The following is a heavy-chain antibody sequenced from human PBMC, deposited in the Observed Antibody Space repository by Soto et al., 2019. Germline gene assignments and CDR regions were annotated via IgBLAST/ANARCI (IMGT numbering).Heavy chain of an antibody. D-gene: IGHD3-10*01. J-gene: IGHJ6*02. CDR1: GYIFTSYW. CDR2: IDPSDSYT. CDR3: ASNKNRNCYYDMDV. Sequence: PAESLKISCNGSGYIFTSYWISWVRQMPGKGLEWMGKIDPSDSYTNYSPSFQGHVTISADKSITTAYLQWSSLKASATAMYYCASNKNRNCYYDMDVWCQGTTVTVSS. V-gene: IGHV5-10-1*01.